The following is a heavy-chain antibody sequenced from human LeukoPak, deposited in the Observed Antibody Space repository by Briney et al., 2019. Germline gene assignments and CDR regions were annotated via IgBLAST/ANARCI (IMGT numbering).Heavy chain of an antibody. CDR2: ISSNGGST. D-gene: IGHD3-16*02. V-gene: IGHV3-64*01. J-gene: IGHJ3*02. CDR3: ARDGPKKYYDYVWGSYRYTGVGSRDAFDI. CDR1: GFTFSSYA. Sequence: PGGSLRLSCAASGFTFSSYAMHWVRQAPGKGLEYVSAISSNGGSTYYANSVKGRFTISRDNSKNTLYLQMGSLRAEDMAVYYCARDGPKKYYDYVWGSYRYTGVGSRDAFDIWGQGTMVTVSS.